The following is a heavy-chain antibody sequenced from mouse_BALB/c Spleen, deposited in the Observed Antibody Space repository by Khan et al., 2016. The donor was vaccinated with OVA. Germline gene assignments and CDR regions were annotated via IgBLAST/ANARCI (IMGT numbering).Heavy chain of an antibody. CDR3: ATHVHYAMDY. V-gene: IGHV1-87*01. J-gene: IGHJ4*01. Sequence: QVQLKQSGAELARPGASVNLSCKASGYTFTNYWIHWVRQRPGQGLEWIGSIFPGNDDTNYTQKFKGKATLTADKSSSTAYMQIRTLASEDSAVYYCATHVHYAMDYWGQGTSVTVSS. CDR1: GYTFTNYW. CDR2: IFPGNDDT.